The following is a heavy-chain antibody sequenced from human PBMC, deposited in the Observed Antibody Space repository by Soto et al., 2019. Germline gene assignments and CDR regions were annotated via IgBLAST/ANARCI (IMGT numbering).Heavy chain of an antibody. CDR2: ISGYNGNT. CDR1: GYTFTSYD. CDR3: ARDFGRIAVAGTGCMDV. V-gene: IGHV1-18*04. D-gene: IGHD6-19*01. Sequence: QVQLVQSGAEVKKPGASVKVSCKASGYTFTSYDISWVRQAPGQGLEWMGWISGYNGNTNYAQKLQDIVTMTTDTSTSTAYLELRSLRSDDTALYYCARDFGRIAVAGTGCMDVWGQGTTVTVSS. J-gene: IGHJ6*02.